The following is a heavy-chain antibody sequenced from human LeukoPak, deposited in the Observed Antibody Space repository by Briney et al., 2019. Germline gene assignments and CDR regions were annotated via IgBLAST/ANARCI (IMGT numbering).Heavy chain of an antibody. CDR3: ASYYYYDSSGSAGAFDI. Sequence: GGSLRLSCAASGFTFSSYSMNWVRQAPGKGLEWVSYISSSSSTIYYADSVKGRFTISRDNAKNSLYLQMNSLRAEDTAVYYCASYYYYDSSGSAGAFDIWGQGTMVTVSS. J-gene: IGHJ3*02. V-gene: IGHV3-48*04. CDR2: ISSSSSTI. CDR1: GFTFSSYS. D-gene: IGHD3-22*01.